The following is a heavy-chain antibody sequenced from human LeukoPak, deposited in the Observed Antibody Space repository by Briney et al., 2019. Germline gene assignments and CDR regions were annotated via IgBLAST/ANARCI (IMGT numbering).Heavy chain of an antibody. CDR2: ISGSGGST. V-gene: IGHV3-23*01. Sequence: GGSLRLSCAASGFTFDDYAMSWVRQAPGKGLEWVSAISGSGGSTYYADSVKGRFTISRDNSKNTLYLQMNSLRAEDTAVYYCAKGYRYCSSTSCYKVYWGQGTLVTVSS. J-gene: IGHJ4*02. D-gene: IGHD2-2*02. CDR1: GFTFDDYA. CDR3: AKGYRYCSSTSCYKVY.